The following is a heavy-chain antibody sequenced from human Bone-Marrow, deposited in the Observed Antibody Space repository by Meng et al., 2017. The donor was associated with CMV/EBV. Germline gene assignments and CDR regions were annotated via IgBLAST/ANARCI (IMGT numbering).Heavy chain of an antibody. CDR2: ISGGGGST. V-gene: IGHV3-23*01. Sequence: GESLKISCAASGFTFSSFAMSWVRQAPGKGLEWVSGISGGGGSTKYADSVKGRFTISRDNSKNTLYLQMNSLRAEDTAVYYCARGDFDFWSGYYTGAVYGMDVWGQGTTVTVSS. D-gene: IGHD3-3*01. CDR1: GFTFSSFA. J-gene: IGHJ6*02. CDR3: ARGDFDFWSGYYTGAVYGMDV.